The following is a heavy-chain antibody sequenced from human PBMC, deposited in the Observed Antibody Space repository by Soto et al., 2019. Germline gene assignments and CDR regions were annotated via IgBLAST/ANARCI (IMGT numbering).Heavy chain of an antibody. D-gene: IGHD3-10*01. CDR3: AKAPITMVRGVIDY. J-gene: IGHJ4*02. V-gene: IGHV3-23*01. CDR2: ISGSGGST. Sequence: EVQLLESGGGLVQPGGSLRLSCAASGFTFSNYAMSWVRQAPGKGLEWVSGISGSGGSTYYVDSVKGRFTISRDNSKNTLYLQMNSLRAEDTAVYYCAKAPITMVRGVIDYWGQGTLVTVSS. CDR1: GFTFSNYA.